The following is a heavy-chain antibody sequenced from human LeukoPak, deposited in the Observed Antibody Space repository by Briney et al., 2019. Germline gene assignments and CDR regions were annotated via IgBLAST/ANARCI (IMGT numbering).Heavy chain of an antibody. D-gene: IGHD6-19*01. J-gene: IGHJ3*02. CDR1: GFTFSSYN. CDR2: ISSSGSYI. CDR3: ARGASVVAGNDNAFDI. V-gene: IGHV3-21*01. Sequence: GGSLRLSCAASGFTFSSYNINWVRQAPGKGLEWVSSISSSGSYIYYADSVKGRFTISRDNAKKSLYLQMNSLRADDTAVYYCARGASVVAGNDNAFDIWGQGTMVTVSS.